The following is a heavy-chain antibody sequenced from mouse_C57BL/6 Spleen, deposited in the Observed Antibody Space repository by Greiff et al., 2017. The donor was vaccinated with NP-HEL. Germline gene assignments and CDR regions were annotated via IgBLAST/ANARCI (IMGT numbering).Heavy chain of an antibody. J-gene: IGHJ4*01. CDR3: ARRVLSPGDMDY. V-gene: IGHV1-55*01. CDR2: IYPGSGST. Sequence: QVQLQQPGAELVKPGASVKMSCKASGYTFTSYWITWVKQRPGQGLEWIGDIYPGSGSTNYNEKFKSKSTLTVDTSSSTAYMQLRSLTSEDAAVYYCARRVLSPGDMDYWGQGTSVTVSS. CDR1: GYTFTSYW. D-gene: IGHD1-1*02.